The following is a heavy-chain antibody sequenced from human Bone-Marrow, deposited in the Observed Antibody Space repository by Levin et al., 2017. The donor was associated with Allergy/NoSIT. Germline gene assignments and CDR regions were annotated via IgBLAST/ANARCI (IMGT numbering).Heavy chain of an antibody. J-gene: IGHJ4*02. V-gene: IGHV3-30*18. CDR1: GFTFRDFG. CDR2: ISWNKSNK. CDR3: AQSRPEFSHGYFDH. Sequence: QTGGSLRLSCAASGFTFRDFGMHWLRQTPGKGLEWVAVISWNKSNKYYADSVKGRFTISRDNSKNTVSLQMNSLRVEDTGVYYCAQSRPEFSHGYFDHWGQGARVTVSS.